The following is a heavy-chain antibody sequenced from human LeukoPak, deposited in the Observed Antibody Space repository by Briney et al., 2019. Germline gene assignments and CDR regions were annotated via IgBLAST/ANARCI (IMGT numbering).Heavy chain of an antibody. J-gene: IGHJ4*02. CDR2: INWNSGSM. V-gene: IGHV3-9*01. CDR3: AKDIYSNNYFYFDS. CDR1: GFTFDDYA. Sequence: PGGSLRLSCAASGFTFDDYAMHWVRKAPGKGLEWVSGINWNSGSMGYADSVKGQFTISRDNAKNSLYLQMNSLGPEDTALYYCAKDIYSNNYFYFDSWGQGTLVTVSS. D-gene: IGHD2/OR15-2a*01.